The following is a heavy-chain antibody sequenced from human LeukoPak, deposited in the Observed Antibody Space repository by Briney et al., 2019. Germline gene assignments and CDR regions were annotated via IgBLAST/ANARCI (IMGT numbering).Heavy chain of an antibody. Sequence: GGSLRLSCAASGFTSGTYWMSWVRQAPGKGLEWVANIKQDGSEKYYVDSVRGRFTISRDNAKNSLYLQMDSLRAEDTAVYYCARDRGSSGWYEFDYWGQGTLVTVSS. CDR1: GFTSGTYW. J-gene: IGHJ4*02. D-gene: IGHD6-19*01. CDR2: IKQDGSEK. V-gene: IGHV3-7*01. CDR3: ARDRGSSGWYEFDY.